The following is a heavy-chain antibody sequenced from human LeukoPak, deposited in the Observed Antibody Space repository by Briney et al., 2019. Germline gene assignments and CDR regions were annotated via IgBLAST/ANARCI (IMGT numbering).Heavy chain of an antibody. J-gene: IGHJ5*02. CDR1: GYTFTSYG. D-gene: IGHD3-3*01. V-gene: IGHV1-18*01. CDR3: ARATPITIFGVVIIGWFDP. Sequence: ASVKVSCKASGYTFTSYGISWVRQAPGQGLEWMGWISAYNGNTNYAQKLQGRVTMTTDTSTSTAYMELRSLRSDDTAVYYCARATPITIFGVVIIGWFDPWGQGTLVTVSS. CDR2: ISAYNGNT.